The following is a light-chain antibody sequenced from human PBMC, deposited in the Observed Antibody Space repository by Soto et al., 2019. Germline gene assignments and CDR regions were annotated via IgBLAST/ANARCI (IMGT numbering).Light chain of an antibody. CDR2: DAS. V-gene: IGKV1-27*01. CDR3: QKYDRAPLT. Sequence: DIQMTQSPSSLSASVGDRVTITCRASQGIAYYLAWYQQKPGKVPELLIYDASSLYPGVSTRFIGSGSATDFTLTITSLQPEDVATYYCQKYDRAPLTVGGGTKVDIK. J-gene: IGKJ4*01. CDR1: QGIAYY.